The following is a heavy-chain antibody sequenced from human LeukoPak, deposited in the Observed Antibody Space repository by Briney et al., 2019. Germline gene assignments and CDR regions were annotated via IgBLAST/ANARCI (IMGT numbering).Heavy chain of an antibody. Sequence: SETLSLTCTVSGGSISSSSYYWGWIRQPPGKGLEWIGSIYYSGSTYYNPSLKSRVTISVDTSKNQFSLKLSSVTAADTAVYYCARVGYYDSSGYPHWYFDLWGRGTLVTVSS. CDR1: GGSISSSSYY. CDR2: IYYSGST. V-gene: IGHV4-39*07. D-gene: IGHD3-22*01. CDR3: ARVGYYDSSGYPHWYFDL. J-gene: IGHJ2*01.